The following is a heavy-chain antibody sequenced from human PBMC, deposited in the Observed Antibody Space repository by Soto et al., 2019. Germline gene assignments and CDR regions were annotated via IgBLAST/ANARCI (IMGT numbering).Heavy chain of an antibody. CDR2: IKSKTDGGTT. J-gene: IGHJ6*03. CDR1: GFTFSNAW. Sequence: EVQLVESGGGLVKPGGSLRLSCAASGFTFSNAWMSWVRQAPGKGLEWVGRIKSKTDGGTTDYAAPVKGRFTISRDDSKNTLYLQMNSLKTEDTAVYYCTTRTPYYDFWSGYPYYYYYMDVWGKGTTVTVSS. D-gene: IGHD3-3*01. CDR3: TTRTPYYDFWSGYPYYYYYMDV. V-gene: IGHV3-15*01.